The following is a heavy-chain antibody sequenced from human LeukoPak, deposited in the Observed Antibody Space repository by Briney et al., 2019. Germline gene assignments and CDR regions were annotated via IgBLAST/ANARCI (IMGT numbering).Heavy chain of an antibody. CDR3: TRRGGLSVFGVVMEYYFDY. J-gene: IGHJ4*02. Sequence: SETLSLTCAVYGGSFSGYYWNWIRQPPGKGLEWIGEINHSGSTNYNPSLKSRVTMSVDTSKNQFSLKLNSVTAADTAVYYCTRRGGLSVFGVVMEYYFDYWGQGTLVTVSS. CDR2: INHSGST. D-gene: IGHD3-3*01. V-gene: IGHV4-34*01. CDR1: GGSFSGYY.